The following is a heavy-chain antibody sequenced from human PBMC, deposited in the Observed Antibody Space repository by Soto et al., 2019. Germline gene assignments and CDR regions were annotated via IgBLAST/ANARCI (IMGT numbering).Heavy chain of an antibody. CDR1: GYALTGYA. Sequence: VKVSCKDSGYALTGYAMHWVRQAPGQRLEWMGWINAGNGNTKYSQKFQGRVTITRDTSASTAYMELSSLRSEDTAVYYCARSHSSGYYYGPGAFDYWGQGTLVTVSS. J-gene: IGHJ4*02. V-gene: IGHV1-3*01. CDR3: ARSHSSGYYYGPGAFDY. D-gene: IGHD3-22*01. CDR2: INAGNGNT.